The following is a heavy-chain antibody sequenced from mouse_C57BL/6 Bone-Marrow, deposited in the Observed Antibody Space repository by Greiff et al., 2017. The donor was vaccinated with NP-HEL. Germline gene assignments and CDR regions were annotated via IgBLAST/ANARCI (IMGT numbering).Heavy chain of an antibody. D-gene: IGHD2-3*01. Sequence: VQLQQSGAELVRPGASVKLSCTASGFNIKDYYMHWVKQRPEQGLEWIGRIDPEDGDTEYAPKFPGKATMTADTSSNTAYLQLSSLTSEDTAVYYCTTGDGYYVDFDYWGQGTTLTVSS. V-gene: IGHV14-1*01. CDR1: GFNIKDYY. CDR3: TTGDGYYVDFDY. CDR2: IDPEDGDT. J-gene: IGHJ2*01.